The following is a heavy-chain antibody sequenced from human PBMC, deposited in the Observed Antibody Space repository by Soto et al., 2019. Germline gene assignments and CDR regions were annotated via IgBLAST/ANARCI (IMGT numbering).Heavy chain of an antibody. D-gene: IGHD5-18*01. V-gene: IGHV3-23*01. Sequence: RGSLRLSCAASGFTFSSYAMSWVRQAPGKGLEWVSAISGSGGSTYYADSVKGRFTISRDNSKNTLYLQMNSLRAEDTAVYYCAKAAYSYGFSPRDYWGQGTLVTVSS. CDR2: ISGSGGST. J-gene: IGHJ4*02. CDR1: GFTFSSYA. CDR3: AKAAYSYGFSPRDY.